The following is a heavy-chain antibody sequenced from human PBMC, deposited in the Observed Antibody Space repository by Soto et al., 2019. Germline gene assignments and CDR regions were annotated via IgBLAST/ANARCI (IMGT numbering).Heavy chain of an antibody. CDR3: AREQWLPRNRGYYYYGMDV. Sequence: SETLSLTCAVSGGSISSGGYSWSWIRQPPGKGLEWIGYIYHSGSTNYNPSLKSRVTISVDKSKNQFSLKLSSVTAADTAVYYCAREQWLPRNRGYYYYGMDVWGQGTTVTVSS. J-gene: IGHJ6*02. D-gene: IGHD6-19*01. CDR2: IYHSGST. V-gene: IGHV4-30-2*01. CDR1: GGSISSGGYS.